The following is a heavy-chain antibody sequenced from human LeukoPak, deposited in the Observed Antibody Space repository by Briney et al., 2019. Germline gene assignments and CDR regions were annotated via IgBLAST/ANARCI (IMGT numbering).Heavy chain of an antibody. Sequence: SETLSLTCTVSGGSISSYHWSWIRQPPGKGLEWIGYIYYSGSTNYNPSLKSRVTISVDTSKNQFSLKLSSVTAADTAVYYCARIVADYYYYGMDVWGQGTTVTVSS. CDR1: GGSISSYH. CDR3: ARIVADYYYYGMDV. J-gene: IGHJ6*02. V-gene: IGHV4-59*08. CDR2: IYYSGST. D-gene: IGHD5-12*01.